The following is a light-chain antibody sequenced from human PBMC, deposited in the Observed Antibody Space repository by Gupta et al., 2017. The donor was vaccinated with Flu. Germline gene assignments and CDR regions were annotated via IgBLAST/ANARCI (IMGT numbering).Light chain of an antibody. CDR2: DDG. V-gene: IGLV3-21*02. CDR1: NIGSKN. CDR3: QVWDSASDLP. J-gene: IGLJ3*02. Sequence: SYVLTQPPSVSVAPGQTARITCGGNNIGSKNVHWYQQKPGQAPILVVYDDGDRPSGIPERFSGSNSGNTATLTISRVEAGDEADYYCQVWDSASDLPFGGGTKLTVL.